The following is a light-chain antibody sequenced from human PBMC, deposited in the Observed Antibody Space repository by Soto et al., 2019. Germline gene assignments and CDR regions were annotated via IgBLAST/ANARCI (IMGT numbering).Light chain of an antibody. Sequence: QSALTQPASVSGSPGQSITISCTGTSDNYVSWYQQHPGKVPKLMIYGVTNRPSGVSDRFSGSKSGNTASLTISGLQTEDEADYYCSSYPNSRTLLFGAGTKLTVL. CDR1: SDNY. CDR2: GVT. V-gene: IGLV2-14*01. J-gene: IGLJ1*01. CDR3: SSYPNSRTLL.